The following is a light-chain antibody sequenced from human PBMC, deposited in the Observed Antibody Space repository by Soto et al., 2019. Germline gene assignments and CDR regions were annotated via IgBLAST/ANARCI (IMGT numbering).Light chain of an antibody. CDR2: AAS. CDR3: QQLKSFPLS. Sequence: DIQMTQSPSSLSAYVGDRVTITCRASQGISTYLNWYQQKPGKAPKLLIYAASTLQSGVPSRFSGSGSGTDFTLTISSLQPEDFATYYCQQLKSFPLSFGGGTKVDIK. CDR1: QGISTY. V-gene: IGKV1-39*01. J-gene: IGKJ4*01.